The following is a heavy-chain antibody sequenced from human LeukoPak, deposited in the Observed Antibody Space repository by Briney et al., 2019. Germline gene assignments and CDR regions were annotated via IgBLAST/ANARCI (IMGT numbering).Heavy chain of an antibody. CDR3: ARDRVIAAAAPFDP. D-gene: IGHD6-13*01. CDR2: ISSSSSSYI. Sequence: PGGSLRLSCAASGFTFSSYSMNWVRQAPGKGLEWVSSISSSSSSYIYYADSVKGRFTISRDNAKNSLYLQMNSLRAEDTAVYYCARDRVIAAAAPFDPWGQGTLVTVSS. J-gene: IGHJ5*02. V-gene: IGHV3-21*01. CDR1: GFTFSSYS.